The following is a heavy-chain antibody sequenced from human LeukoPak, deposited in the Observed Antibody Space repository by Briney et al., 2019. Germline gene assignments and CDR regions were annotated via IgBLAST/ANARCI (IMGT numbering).Heavy chain of an antibody. Sequence: GGSLRLFCAASGFTFSSYGMHWVRQAPGKGLEWVAVISYDGSNKYYADSVKGRFTISRDNSKNTLYLQMNSLRAEDTAVYYCAKDGGGFDNWGQGTLVTVSS. J-gene: IGHJ4*02. V-gene: IGHV3-30*18. CDR2: ISYDGSNK. CDR3: AKDGGGFDN. CDR1: GFTFSSYG. D-gene: IGHD2-15*01.